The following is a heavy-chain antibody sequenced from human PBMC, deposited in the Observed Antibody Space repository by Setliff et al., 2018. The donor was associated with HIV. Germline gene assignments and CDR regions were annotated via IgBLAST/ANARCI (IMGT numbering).Heavy chain of an antibody. Sequence: GASVKVSCKASGYNLKSHDINWVRQAAGLGLQWLGRMNPGSGDTAYAQKFQDRITLTSDSSISTAYMELNSLTSDDTAVYYCARKWGPHGLDIWGQGTVVTVSS. D-gene: IGHD2-8*01. CDR2: MNPGSGDT. V-gene: IGHV1-8*02. CDR3: ARKWGPHGLDI. J-gene: IGHJ3*02. CDR1: GYNLKSHD.